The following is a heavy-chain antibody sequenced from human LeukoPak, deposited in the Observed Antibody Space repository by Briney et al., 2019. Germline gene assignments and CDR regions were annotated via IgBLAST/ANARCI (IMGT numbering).Heavy chain of an antibody. V-gene: IGHV1-2*02. J-gene: IGHJ5*02. D-gene: IGHD3-9*01. CDR2: INPNSGGT. CDR3: AKGPSDDILTGYPNWFDP. CDR1: GYTFTGYY. Sequence: GASVKVSCKASGYTFTGYYMHWVRQAPGQGLEWMGWINPNSGGTNYAQKFQGRVTMTRDTSISTAYMELSRLRSDDTALYYCAKGPSDDILTGYPNWFDPWGQGTLVTVSS.